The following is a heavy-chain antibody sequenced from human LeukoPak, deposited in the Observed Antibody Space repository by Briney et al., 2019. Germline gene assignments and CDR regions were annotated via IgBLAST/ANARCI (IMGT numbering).Heavy chain of an antibody. Sequence: GGSLRLSCAASGFTFNKYAMYWVRQAPGKGLEWVSGISGSGGSTYYADSVKGRFTISRDNSKNTLYLRMNSLRAEDTPVYYCTIYPMLLRENWFDPWGQGTLVTVSS. J-gene: IGHJ5*02. V-gene: IGHV3-23*01. CDR1: GFTFNKYA. D-gene: IGHD3-16*01. CDR3: TIYPMLLRENWFDP. CDR2: ISGSGGST.